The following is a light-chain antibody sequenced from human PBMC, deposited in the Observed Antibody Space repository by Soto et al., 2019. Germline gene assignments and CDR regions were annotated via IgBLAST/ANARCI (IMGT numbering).Light chain of an antibody. CDR1: QSVNKDY. CDR3: QQYGTSPLT. CDR2: GAS. Sequence: ETVLTQSPGTLSLSPGERATLSCRATQSVNKDYLAWYQQRPGLAPRLLIFGASGRATGIPDRFSGSGSGTDFTLTISRLEPEDFAIYYCQQYGTSPLTFGGGTKVEIK. V-gene: IGKV3-20*01. J-gene: IGKJ4*01.